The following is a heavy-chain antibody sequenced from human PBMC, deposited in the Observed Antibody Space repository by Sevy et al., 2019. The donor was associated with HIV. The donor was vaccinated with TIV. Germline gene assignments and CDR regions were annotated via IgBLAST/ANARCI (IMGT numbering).Heavy chain of an antibody. V-gene: IGHV1-18*01. J-gene: IGHJ5*02. CDR3: AGERRRWELGGNWFDP. Sequence: ASVKVSCKASGYTFTSYGITWVRQAPGQGLEWMGWISADNGKTEYAQKVQGRVTMTTDTSTSTAYMELRSLRSDEQAGDLWAGERRRWELGGNWFDPWGQGTLVTVSS. CDR1: GYTFTSYG. CDR2: ISADNGKT. D-gene: IGHD7-27*01.